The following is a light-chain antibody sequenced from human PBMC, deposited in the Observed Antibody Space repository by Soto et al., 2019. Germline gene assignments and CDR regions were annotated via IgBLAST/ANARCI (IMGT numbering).Light chain of an antibody. J-gene: IGKJ4*01. V-gene: IGKV3-20*01. CDR1: QDVSSSS. Sequence: EIVLTQSPGTLSFSPGERATLSCRASQDVSSSSVAWYQQKPGQAPRLLVYGASSRATGIPDRFSGSGSGTDSTLTISRLEPEDFALYYCQQYGNSPLTFGGGTKVEIK. CDR3: QQYGNSPLT. CDR2: GAS.